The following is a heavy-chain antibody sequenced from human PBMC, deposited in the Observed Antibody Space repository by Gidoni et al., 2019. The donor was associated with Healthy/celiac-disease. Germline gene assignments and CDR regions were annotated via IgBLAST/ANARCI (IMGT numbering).Heavy chain of an antibody. CDR3: ARVLAADY. CDR2: INHSGST. J-gene: IGHJ4*02. CDR1: GGSFSGYY. Sequence: QVQLQQWGAGLLKPSETLSVTCAVYGGSFSGYYWSWIRQPPGKGLEWIWEINHSGSTNYNPSLKSRVTISVDTSKNQFSLKLSSVTAADTAVYYCARVLAADYWGQGTLVTVSS. V-gene: IGHV4-34*01. D-gene: IGHD6-19*01.